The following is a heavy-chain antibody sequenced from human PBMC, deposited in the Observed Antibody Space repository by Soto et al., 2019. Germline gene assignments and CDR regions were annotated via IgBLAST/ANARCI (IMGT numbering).Heavy chain of an antibody. V-gene: IGHV1-69*13. CDR3: GSVGYCSSTNCLFYYYHYGMDV. CDR1: GGTFSSHA. Sequence: ASVKVSCKASGGTFSSHAISWVRQAPGRGLEWIGGLIPIFGTTNYAQNFRARVTITADESTSTAYMELSSLTSEDTAVYYCGSVGYCSSTNCLFYYYHYGMDVWGQGTTVTVS. J-gene: IGHJ6*02. CDR2: LIPIFGTT. D-gene: IGHD2-2*03.